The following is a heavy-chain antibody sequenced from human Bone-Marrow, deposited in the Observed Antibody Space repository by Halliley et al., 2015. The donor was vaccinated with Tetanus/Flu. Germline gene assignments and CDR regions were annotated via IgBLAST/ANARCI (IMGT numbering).Heavy chain of an antibody. J-gene: IGHJ5*02. CDR3: ARDSGEYSNWVDP. D-gene: IGHD4-17*01. Sequence: TLSLTCTVSGGSIATHYWSWIRQPPGNGLEWIGYIYYSGTTTYNPSLKSRVTISVDTSKNQFSLKLTSVTAADTAVYYCARDSGEYSNWVDPWGQGTLVTVSS. V-gene: IGHV4-59*11. CDR1: GGSIATHY. CDR2: IYYSGTT.